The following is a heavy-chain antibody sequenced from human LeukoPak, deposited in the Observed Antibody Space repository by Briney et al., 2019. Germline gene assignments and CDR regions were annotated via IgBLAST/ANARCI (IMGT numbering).Heavy chain of an antibody. CDR3: ARDDYYDSSGCDY. V-gene: IGHV3-74*01. J-gene: IGHJ4*02. CDR2: INSDGSST. CDR1: GFTFNNFW. D-gene: IGHD3-22*01. Sequence: GGSLRLSCAASGFTFNNFWMYWVRQAPGKGLVWVSRINSDGSSTSYADSVKGRFTISRDNAKNTLYLQMNSLRAEDTAVYYCARDDYYDSSGCDYWGQGTLVTVSS.